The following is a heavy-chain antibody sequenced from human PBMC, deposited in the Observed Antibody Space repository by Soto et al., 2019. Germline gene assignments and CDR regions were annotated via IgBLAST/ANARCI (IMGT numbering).Heavy chain of an antibody. CDR3: AKAREVTLVRVPSSY. Sequence: GGSLRLSCAASGFTFDGYAMSWVRQAPGKGLQWVSTIGGSGDGTYYADSVKGRFTISRDNSKNTPYLQMNSLRAEDTAVYYCAKAREVTLVRVPSSYWAQGTLVTVSS. CDR2: IGGSGDGT. CDR1: GFTFDGYA. D-gene: IGHD3-10*01. V-gene: IGHV3-23*01. J-gene: IGHJ4*02.